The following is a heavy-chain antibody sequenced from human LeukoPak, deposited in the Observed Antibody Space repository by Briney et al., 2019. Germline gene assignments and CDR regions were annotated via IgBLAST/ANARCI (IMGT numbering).Heavy chain of an antibody. J-gene: IGHJ4*02. CDR1: GYPFTNYW. D-gene: IGHD4-17*01. CDR2: IYPGDSDT. V-gene: IGHV5-51*01. CDR3: ARFHLPYGDLYFDY. Sequence: GESLQISCQGSGYPFTNYWIGWVRQVPGKGLEWMGIIYPGDSDTRYSPSFQGQVTISADKSISTAYLQWSSLKASDTAMYYCARFHLPYGDLYFDYWGQGTLVTVSS.